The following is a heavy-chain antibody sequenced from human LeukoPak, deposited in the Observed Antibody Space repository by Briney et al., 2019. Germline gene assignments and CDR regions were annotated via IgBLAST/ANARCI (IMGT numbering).Heavy chain of an antibody. CDR3: VRDSDYQRNSGGLYAHYDALDI. V-gene: IGHV3-7*01. J-gene: IGHJ3*02. CDR1: EFTFSTFW. D-gene: IGHD2-21*01. CDR2: IKADGSVK. Sequence: GGSLRLSCAASEFTFSTFWMSWVRPAPGKGLEWVANIKADGSVKHYVDSVEGRFGISRDNARSSLYLQMNSLRAEDTAVYYCVRDSDYQRNSGGLYAHYDALDIWGHGTMVTVSS.